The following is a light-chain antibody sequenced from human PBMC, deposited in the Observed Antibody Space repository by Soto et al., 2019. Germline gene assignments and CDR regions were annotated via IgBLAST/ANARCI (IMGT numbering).Light chain of an antibody. CDR1: QSVSSY. V-gene: IGKV3-11*01. J-gene: IGKJ4*01. CDR3: QQRSNWPST. CDR2: DAS. Sequence: EIVWTQSPATLSLSPGEIAALSCRAIQSVSSYLAWYQQKPGQAPRLLIYDASKRATGIPARFSGSGSGTDFTLTISSLEPEDYAVYFCQQRSNWPSTFGGGTKVEI.